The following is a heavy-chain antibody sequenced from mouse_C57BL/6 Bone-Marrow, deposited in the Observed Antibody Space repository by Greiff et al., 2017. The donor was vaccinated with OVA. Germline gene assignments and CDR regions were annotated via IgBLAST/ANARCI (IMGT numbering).Heavy chain of an antibody. V-gene: IGHV7-3*01. CDR2: IRNKANGYTT. CDR1: GFTFTDYY. J-gene: IGHJ2*01. D-gene: IGHD4-1*01. Sequence: EVQLVESGGGLVQPGGSLSLSCAASGFTFTDYYMSWVRQPPGKGLEWLGFIRNKANGYTTEYSASVKGRFTISIDNSQSILYLQMNALRAEDSATYYCARYHWYYFDYWGQGTTLTVSS. CDR3: ARYHWYYFDY.